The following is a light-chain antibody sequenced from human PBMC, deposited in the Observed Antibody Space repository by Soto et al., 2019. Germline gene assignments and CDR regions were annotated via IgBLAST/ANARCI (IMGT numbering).Light chain of an antibody. Sequence: QLVLTQSPSASASLGASVKLTCTLSSGHSSYAIAWHQQQPEKGPRYLMKLNSDGSHSKGDGIPDRFSGPSSGAERYLTTASLRSEDEADYYCQTWGTGIQVFGGGTKVTVL. CDR1: SGHSSYA. CDR3: QTWGTGIQV. J-gene: IGLJ2*01. V-gene: IGLV4-69*01. CDR2: LNSDGSH.